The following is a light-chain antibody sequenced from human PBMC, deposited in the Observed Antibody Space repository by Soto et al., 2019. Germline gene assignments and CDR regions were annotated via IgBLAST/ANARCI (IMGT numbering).Light chain of an antibody. J-gene: IGKJ1*01. Sequence: DIRMTQSPSSLSASIGDRVTITCRASQGISNDLGWYQQKPGLAPKRLISAASTLQSGVPSRFRGSGSGTEFSLTISGLQTEDIETYSCLQHHSYPWTLGQGTKVDIK. V-gene: IGKV1-17*01. CDR1: QGISND. CDR2: AAS. CDR3: LQHHSYPWT.